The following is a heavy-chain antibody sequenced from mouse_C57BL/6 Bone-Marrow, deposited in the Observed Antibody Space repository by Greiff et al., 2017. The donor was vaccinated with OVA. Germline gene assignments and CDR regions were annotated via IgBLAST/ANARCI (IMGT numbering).Heavy chain of an antibody. V-gene: IGHV5-16*01. J-gene: IGHJ1*03. CDR2: INYDGSST. CDR1: GFTFSDYY. Sequence: EVQVVESEGGLVQPGSSMKLSCTASGFTFSDYYMAWVRQVPEKGLEWVANINYDGSSTYYLDSLKSRFIISRDNAKNILYLQMSSLKSEDTATYYCARDRGGNDVGGYWYFDVWGTGTTVTVSS. CDR3: ARDRGGNDVGGYWYFDV. D-gene: IGHD2-2*01.